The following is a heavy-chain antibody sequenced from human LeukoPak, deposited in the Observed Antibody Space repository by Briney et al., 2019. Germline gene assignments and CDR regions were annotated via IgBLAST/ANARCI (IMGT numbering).Heavy chain of an antibody. D-gene: IGHD2-8*01. Sequence: ASVKVSCKASGYTFTNFAMNWVRQAPGQGLEWMGWINTNTGNPTYAQGFTGRFVFSLDTSVSTAYLQISSLKAEDTAVYYCARASGRYCTNGVCQTFDYWGQGTLVTVSS. V-gene: IGHV7-4-1*02. CDR2: INTNTGNP. CDR3: ARASGRYCTNGVCQTFDY. CDR1: GYTFTNFA. J-gene: IGHJ4*02.